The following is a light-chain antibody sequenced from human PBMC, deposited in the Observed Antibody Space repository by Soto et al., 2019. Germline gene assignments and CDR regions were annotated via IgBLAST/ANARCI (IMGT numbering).Light chain of an antibody. CDR1: SSNIGKHP. CDR3: ATRDDGLGGPL. CDR2: KND. V-gene: IGLV1-44*01. J-gene: IGLJ2*01. Sequence: QSVLTQPPSASGTSGQSVTVSCSGGSSNIGKHPVNWYQQLPGAAPKLLIYKNDQRPSGVPDRFSASKSDASASLDISGLQSEDEADYFCATRDDGLGGPLFGGGTKVTVL.